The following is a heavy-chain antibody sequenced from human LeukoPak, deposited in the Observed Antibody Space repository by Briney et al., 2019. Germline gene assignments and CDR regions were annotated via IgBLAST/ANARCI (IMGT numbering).Heavy chain of an antibody. CDR1: GASISISNDNYY. CDR2: IYYGGST. J-gene: IGHJ5*02. D-gene: IGHD2-15*01. V-gene: IGHV4-39*01. CDR3: ARRGLVVAAT. Sequence: SETLSLTCTASGASISISNDNYYWVWIRQPPGKGLEWIGSIYYGGSTYYNPSLKSRVTISVDTSKNQFSLKLSSMTAADTAVYYCARRGLVVAATWGQGTLVTVSS.